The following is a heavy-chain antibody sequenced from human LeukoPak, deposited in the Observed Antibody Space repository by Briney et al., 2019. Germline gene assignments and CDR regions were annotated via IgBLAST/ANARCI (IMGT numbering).Heavy chain of an antibody. CDR3: ARDLFRVVGGAAY. V-gene: IGHV3-21*01. D-gene: IGHD2-21*01. CDR2: ISSSSSYI. CDR1: RFTFISKS. J-gene: IGHJ4*02. Sequence: GGSLRLSCVPYRFTFISKSIDCVRQAPGKGLEWVSSISSSSSYIYYADSVKGRFAISRYNAKNSLYLQMNRLRAEDTAVYYCARDLFRVVGGAAYWGQGTLVTVSS.